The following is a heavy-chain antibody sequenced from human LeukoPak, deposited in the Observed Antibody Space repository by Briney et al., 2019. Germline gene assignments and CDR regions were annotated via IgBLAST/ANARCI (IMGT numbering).Heavy chain of an antibody. CDR1: GFTFSSYG. CDR3: ARARVTGYCSSTSCYPTIDY. D-gene: IGHD2-2*01. J-gene: IGHJ4*02. CDR2: IWYDGSNK. Sequence: GGSLRLSCAASGFTFSSYGMHWVRQAPGKGLEWVAVIWYDGSNKYYADSVKGRFTISRDNSKNTLYLQMNSLRAEDTAVYYCARARVTGYCSSTSCYPTIDYWGQGTLVTVSS. V-gene: IGHV3-33*01.